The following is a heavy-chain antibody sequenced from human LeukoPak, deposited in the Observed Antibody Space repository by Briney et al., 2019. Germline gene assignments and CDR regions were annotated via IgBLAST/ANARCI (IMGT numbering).Heavy chain of an antibody. CDR1: GDSISNTAYW. D-gene: IGHD4-11*01. J-gene: IGHJ4*02. CDR2: VSYFGTT. CDR3: TRLPLDYSVDY. Sequence: SETLSLTCTVSGDSISNTAYWWGWIRQSPGKGLEWIGSVSYFGTTSYSPSLKSRVAMSIDTSKKQFSLQLSSVTAADTAVYYCTRLPLDYSVDYWGQGALVSVSS. V-gene: IGHV4-39*01.